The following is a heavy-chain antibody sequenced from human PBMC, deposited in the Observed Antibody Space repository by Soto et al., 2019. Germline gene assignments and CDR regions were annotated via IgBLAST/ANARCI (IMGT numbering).Heavy chain of an antibody. CDR1: GGTFNTYS. CDR3: ARDREVAARPGGWFDP. D-gene: IGHD6-6*01. J-gene: IGHJ5*02. CDR2: VTPIFGRA. Sequence: ASVKVSCKASGGTFNTYSISWLRQAPGQGLEWMGGVTPIFGRASYAPKFQGRVTIIADESTNTAYMELRSLISEDTAMYYCARDREVAARPGGWFDPWGQGTLVTVSS. V-gene: IGHV1-69*13.